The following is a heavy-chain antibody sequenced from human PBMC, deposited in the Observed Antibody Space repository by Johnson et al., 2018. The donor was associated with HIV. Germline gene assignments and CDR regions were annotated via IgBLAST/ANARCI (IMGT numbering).Heavy chain of an antibody. CDR1: GFTFDDYA. CDR3: ARGSVFDI. J-gene: IGHJ3*02. D-gene: IGHD3-3*01. Sequence: MLLVESGGGLVQPGRSLRLSCAASGFTFDDYAMHWVRQGPGKGLQWVSGIGIPGDTYYEGSVKGRFTISRDHAKNSLYLQMNSLTAGDMAVYYCARGSVFDIWGRGTRVTVSS. V-gene: IGHV3-13*01. CDR2: IGIPGDT.